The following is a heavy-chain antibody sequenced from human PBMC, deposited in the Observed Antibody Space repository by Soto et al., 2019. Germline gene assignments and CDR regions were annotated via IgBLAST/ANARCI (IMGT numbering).Heavy chain of an antibody. CDR2: ISGSGGST. CDR3: AKGYCSGGSCYYAY. Sequence: GGSLRLSCAASGFTFSSYAMSWVRQAPGKGLEWVSAISGSGGSTYYADSVKGRFTISRDNSKNTLYLQMNSLRAEDTAVYYCAKGYCSGGSCYYAYWGQGTLVTVSS. V-gene: IGHV3-23*01. CDR1: GFTFSSYA. D-gene: IGHD2-15*01. J-gene: IGHJ4*02.